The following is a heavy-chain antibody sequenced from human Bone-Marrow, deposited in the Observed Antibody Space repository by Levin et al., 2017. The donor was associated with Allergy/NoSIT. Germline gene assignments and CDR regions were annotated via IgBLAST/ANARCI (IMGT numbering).Heavy chain of an antibody. Sequence: SCTASGFTFSSFGMNWVRQAPGKGLEWVASISIGGTHIFYADSLRGRFTISRDNAKNSLFLQMNSLRVEDTAVYLCARGAGVMSTVFQFDQWGQGTLVTVSS. J-gene: IGHJ4*02. CDR1: GFTFSSFG. D-gene: IGHD5/OR15-5a*01. CDR2: ISIGGTHI. V-gene: IGHV3-21*01. CDR3: ARGAGVMSTVFQFDQ.